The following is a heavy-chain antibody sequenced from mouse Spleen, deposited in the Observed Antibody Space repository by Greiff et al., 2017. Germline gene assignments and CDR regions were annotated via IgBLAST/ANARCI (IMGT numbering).Heavy chain of an antibody. CDR2: IDPEDGDT. Sequence: VQLQQSGAELVRPGASVKLSCTASGFNIKDYYMHWVKQRPEQGLEWIGRIDPEDGDTEYAPKFQGKATMTADTSSNTAYLQLSSLTSEDTAVYYCARRSYGNYDAMDYWGQGTSVTVSS. CDR1: GFNIKDYY. V-gene: IGHV14-1*01. D-gene: IGHD2-1*01. J-gene: IGHJ4*01. CDR3: ARRSYGNYDAMDY.